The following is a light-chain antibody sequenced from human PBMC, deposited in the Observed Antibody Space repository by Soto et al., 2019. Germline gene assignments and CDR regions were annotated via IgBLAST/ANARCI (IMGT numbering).Light chain of an antibody. Sequence: QSVLTQPPSVSGAPGQRVTISCTGSSSNIGAGYDVHWYQQLPGTAPKLLIYANTNRPSGVPDRFSGSKSGTSASLAITGLRAEDEADYFCKSYAGSNTYVFGSGTKSPS. CDR1: SSNIGAGYD. V-gene: IGLV1-40*01. J-gene: IGLJ1*01. CDR3: KSYAGSNTYV. CDR2: ANT.